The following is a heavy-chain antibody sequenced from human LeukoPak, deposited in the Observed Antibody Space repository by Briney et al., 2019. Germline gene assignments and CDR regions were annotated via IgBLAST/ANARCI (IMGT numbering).Heavy chain of an antibody. CDR3: ARVNRRQWLVSYYFDY. Sequence: GSLTLSCAASGFTFSGYWMSWLRQAPGKGLEWVANIKQDGSEKYYVDSVKGRFTISRDNAKNSLYLQMNSLRAEDTAVYYCARVNRRQWLVSYYFDYWGQGTLVTVSS. V-gene: IGHV3-7*01. J-gene: IGHJ4*02. CDR2: IKQDGSEK. CDR1: GFTFSGYW. D-gene: IGHD6-19*01.